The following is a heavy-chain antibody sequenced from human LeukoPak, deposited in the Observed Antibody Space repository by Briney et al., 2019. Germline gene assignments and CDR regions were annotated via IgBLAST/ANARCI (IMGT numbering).Heavy chain of an antibody. CDR1: GYTLTELS. CDR2: FDPEDGET. Sequence: ASVKVSCEVSGYTLTELSMHWVRQAPGKGLEWMGGFDPEDGETIYAQKFQGRVTMTEDTSTDTAYMELSSLRSEDTAVYYCATSPMSIAARPGYMDVWGKGTTVTVSS. J-gene: IGHJ6*03. CDR3: ATSPMSIAARPGYMDV. V-gene: IGHV1-24*01. D-gene: IGHD6-6*01.